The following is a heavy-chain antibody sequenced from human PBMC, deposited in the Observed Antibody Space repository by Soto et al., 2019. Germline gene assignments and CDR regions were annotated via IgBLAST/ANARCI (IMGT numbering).Heavy chain of an antibody. J-gene: IGHJ4*02. CDR2: ISGSGGGT. V-gene: IGHV3-23*01. Sequence: EVQLWESGGGLVQPGGSLRLSCAVSGYTFSSFDMSWVRQAPGKGLEWVSTISGSGGGTNYADSVKGRFTISRDISTYPLNLKINALRAEETALYYGAHRTGFDYWGREPWSPSAQ. CDR3: AHRTGFDY. CDR1: GYTFSSFD.